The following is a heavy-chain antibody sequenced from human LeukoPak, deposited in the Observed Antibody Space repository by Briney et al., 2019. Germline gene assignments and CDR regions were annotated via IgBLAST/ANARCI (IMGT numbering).Heavy chain of an antibody. D-gene: IGHD3-10*01. CDR3: ARDLRGSDAYYFDY. CDR2: LSHDGGKK. V-gene: IGHV3-30-3*01. CDR1: GFTCSSHA. Sequence: PGGSLRLSCAASGFTCSSHAMHWVRQAPGKGLEWVAVLSHDGGKKYYADSVKGRFTISRDNSKNTLYLQMNSLRGEDTAVYYCARDLRGSDAYYFDYWGQGTLVTVSS. J-gene: IGHJ4*02.